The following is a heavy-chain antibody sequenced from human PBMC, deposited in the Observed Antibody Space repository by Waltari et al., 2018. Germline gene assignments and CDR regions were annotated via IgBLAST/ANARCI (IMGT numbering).Heavy chain of an antibody. CDR3: ARGLGAIY. V-gene: IGHV4-39*07. Sequence: QVQMQESGPGLVRPSETLSLTCAVSGGSITPITYFWGWIRQPPGKGLEWIGSFSYNGNIYYNPSLKSRVTISGDTSKNQISLLLSSVTAADTAVYYCARGLGAIYWGHGTPVTVSS. CDR1: GGSITPITYF. D-gene: IGHD3-16*01. J-gene: IGHJ4*01. CDR2: FSYNGNI.